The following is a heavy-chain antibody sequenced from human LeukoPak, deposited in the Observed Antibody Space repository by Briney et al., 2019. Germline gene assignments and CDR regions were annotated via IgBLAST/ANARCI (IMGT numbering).Heavy chain of an antibody. V-gene: IGHV3-33*01. D-gene: IGHD3-9*01. CDR1: GFTFSSYG. Sequence: AGGSLRLSCAASGFTFSSYGMHWVRQAPGKGLEWVAVIWYDGSNKYYADSVKVRFTISRDNSKNTLYLQMNSLRAEDTAVYYCALLYYDILTGSRDAFDIWGQGTMVTVSS. J-gene: IGHJ3*02. CDR2: IWYDGSNK. CDR3: ALLYYDILTGSRDAFDI.